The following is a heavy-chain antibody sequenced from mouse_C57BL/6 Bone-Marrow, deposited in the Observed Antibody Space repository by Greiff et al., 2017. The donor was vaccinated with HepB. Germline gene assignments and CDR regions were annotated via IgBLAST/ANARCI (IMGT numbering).Heavy chain of an antibody. CDR2: ISNGGGST. D-gene: IGHD3-3*01. CDR3: ARFWGAGKYFDY. Sequence: EVQGVESGGGLVQPGGSLKLSCAASGFTFSDYYMYWVRQTPEKRLEWVAYISNGGGSTYYPDTVKGRFTISRDNAKNTLYLQMSRLKSEDTAMYYCARFWGAGKYFDYWGQGTTLTVSS. CDR1: GFTFSDYY. J-gene: IGHJ2*01. V-gene: IGHV5-12*01.